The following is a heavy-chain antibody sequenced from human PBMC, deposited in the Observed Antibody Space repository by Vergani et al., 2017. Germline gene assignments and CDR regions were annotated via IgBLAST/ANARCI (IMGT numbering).Heavy chain of an antibody. Sequence: EVQLVESGGGLVKPGGSLRLSCAASGFSFSSYSMNWVRQAPGKGLEWVASISGSSSYVFYRDSVEGRFTITRDNAKKSLYLQMNSLRAEDTAVYYCARFVVTSPPSEWLLYYDYFDYWGQGTLVTVSS. D-gene: IGHD3-3*01. J-gene: IGHJ4*02. V-gene: IGHV3-21*02. CDR2: ISGSSSYV. CDR3: ARFVVTSPPSEWLLYYDYFDY. CDR1: GFSFSSYS.